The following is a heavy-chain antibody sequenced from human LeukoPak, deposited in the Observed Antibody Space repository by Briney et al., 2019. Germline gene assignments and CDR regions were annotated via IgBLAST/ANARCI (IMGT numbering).Heavy chain of an antibody. Sequence: PGGSLRLSCAASGFNFSNYGMHWVRQVPGKGLEWVAAIWFDGIRKYYADSVEGRLTISRDNSKNTLYLQMNSLRAEDTAVYYCARDLEDSSPFGAFDMWGQGTMVTVSS. J-gene: IGHJ3*02. CDR1: GFNFSNYG. CDR3: ARDLEDSSPFGAFDM. D-gene: IGHD3-22*01. CDR2: IWFDGIRK. V-gene: IGHV3-33*01.